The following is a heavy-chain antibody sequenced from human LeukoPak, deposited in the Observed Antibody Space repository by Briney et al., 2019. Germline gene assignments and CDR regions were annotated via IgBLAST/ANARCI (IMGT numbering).Heavy chain of an antibody. Sequence: ASVKVSCKTSGYTFTTYAIHWVRQAPGQRLEWMGWINAGNGNIEYSQKFQGRVTITRDTSASTAYMELSSLRSEDTAVYYCVRGAPIRVTGAATFDPWGQGTLVTVSS. D-gene: IGHD6-19*01. V-gene: IGHV1-3*01. CDR3: VRGAPIRVTGAATFDP. CDR1: GYTFTTYA. CDR2: INAGNGNI. J-gene: IGHJ5*02.